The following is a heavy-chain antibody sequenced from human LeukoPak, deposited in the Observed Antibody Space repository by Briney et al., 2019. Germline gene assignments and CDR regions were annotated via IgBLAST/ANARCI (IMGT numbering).Heavy chain of an antibody. CDR3: ARRGINDSSGYYYGYYFDY. V-gene: IGHV1-18*04. CDR2: ISAYNGNT. J-gene: IGHJ4*02. Sequence: GASVKVSCKASGYTFTGYYMHWVRQAPGQGLEWMGWISAYNGNTNYAQKLQGRVTMTTDTSTSTAYMELRSLRSDDTAVYYCARRGINDSSGYYYGYYFDYWGQGTLVTVSS. CDR1: GYTFTGYY. D-gene: IGHD3-22*01.